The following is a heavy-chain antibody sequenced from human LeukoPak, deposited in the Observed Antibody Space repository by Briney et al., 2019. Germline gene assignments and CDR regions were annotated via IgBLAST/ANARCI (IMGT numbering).Heavy chain of an antibody. CDR2: ISSSGSTI. Sequence: GGSLRLSRAASGFTFSSYEMNWVRQAPGKGLEWVSYISSSGSTIYYADSVKGRFTISRDNAKNSLYLQMNSLRAEDTAVYYCAREGSSSRPAWGQGTLVTVSS. CDR3: AREGSSSRPA. CDR1: GFTFSSYE. D-gene: IGHD6-13*01. J-gene: IGHJ5*02. V-gene: IGHV3-48*03.